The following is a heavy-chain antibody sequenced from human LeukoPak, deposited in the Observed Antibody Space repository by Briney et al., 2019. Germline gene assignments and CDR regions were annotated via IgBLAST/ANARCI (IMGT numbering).Heavy chain of an antibody. J-gene: IGHJ4*02. CDR2: INAGNGNT. D-gene: IGHD1-26*01. Sequence: ASVKVSFKASGYTFTSYAMHWVRQAPGQRLEWMGWINAGNGNTKYSQKFQGRVTITRDTSASTAYMELSSLRSEDTAVYYCARDPWELLSRFYFDYWGQGTLVTVSS. CDR3: ARDPWELLSRFYFDY. CDR1: GYTFTSYA. V-gene: IGHV1-3*01.